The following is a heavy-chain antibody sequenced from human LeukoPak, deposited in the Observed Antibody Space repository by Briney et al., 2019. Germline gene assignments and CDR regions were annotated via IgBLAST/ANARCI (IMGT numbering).Heavy chain of an antibody. CDR3: ARGRGWESGYGDTRY. Sequence: ASVKVSCKTSGYRFITFGINWVRQAPGQGLEWMGWINPYNGNRYYAKKFQGRVTMTTDTSTSTAYMELRSLRSDDTAVYYCARGRGWESGYGDTRYWGQGTLVTVSS. CDR1: GYRFITFG. CDR2: INPYNGNR. D-gene: IGHD4-17*01. J-gene: IGHJ4*02. V-gene: IGHV1-18*01.